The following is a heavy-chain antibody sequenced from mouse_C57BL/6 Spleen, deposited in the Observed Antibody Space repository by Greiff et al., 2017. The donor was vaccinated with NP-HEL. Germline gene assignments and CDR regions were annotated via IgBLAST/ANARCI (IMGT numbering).Heavy chain of an antibody. V-gene: IGHV14-3*01. CDR3: ARDYYGSGGDFDY. Sequence: VQLKESVAELVRPGASVKLSCTASGFNIKNTYMHWVKQRPEQGLEWIGRIDPANGNTKYAPKFQGKATITAATSSNTAYLQLSSLTSEDTAIYYCARDYYGSGGDFDYWGQGTTLTVSS. CDR2: IDPANGNT. D-gene: IGHD1-1*01. CDR1: GFNIKNTY. J-gene: IGHJ2*01.